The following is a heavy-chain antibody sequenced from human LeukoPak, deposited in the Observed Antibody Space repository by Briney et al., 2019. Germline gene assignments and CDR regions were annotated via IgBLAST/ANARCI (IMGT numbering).Heavy chain of an antibody. CDR1: GFTFKEYS. CDR3: ARERRYSHLYLDV. J-gene: IGHJ6*03. CDR2: VSGSSPAK. Sequence: GGSLRLSCEASGFTFKEYSISWVRQAPGRGLEWLVYVSGSSPAKYHADSVKGRFTISRHNGKNSVYLLMTNLRGGDTAGYFCARERRYSHLYLDVWGKGTTVTVS. V-gene: IGHV3-48*04. D-gene: IGHD5-18*01.